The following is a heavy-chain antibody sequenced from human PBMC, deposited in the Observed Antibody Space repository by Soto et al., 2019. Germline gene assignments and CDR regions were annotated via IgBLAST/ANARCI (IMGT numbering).Heavy chain of an antibody. CDR3: ARASRKRGATGPPSDD. V-gene: IGHV1-69*06. Sequence: QVQLVQSGAEVKKPGSSVKVSCKASGGTFSSYAISWVRQAPGQGLEWMGGIIPIFGTANYAQKFQGRVTITADKSTSTADRERSSRRSEDTAVEYWARASRKRGATGPPSDDWGQGTLVTVSS. CDR2: IIPIFGTA. D-gene: IGHD1-26*01. J-gene: IGHJ4*02. CDR1: GGTFSSYA.